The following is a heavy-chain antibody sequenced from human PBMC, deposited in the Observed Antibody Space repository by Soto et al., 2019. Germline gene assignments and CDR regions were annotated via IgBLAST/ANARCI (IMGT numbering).Heavy chain of an antibody. J-gene: IGHJ6*02. V-gene: IGHV3-30*18. D-gene: IGHD6-6*01. CDR1: GFTFTRYG. CDR2: IVYDGSEK. CDR3: AKDSHHVLYSTSSDRYDFYSGMHV. Sequence: QVQLVESGGGVVQPGRSLRLSCAASGFTFTRYGMHWVRQAPGKGLEWVAVIVYDGSEKHYGDSVKGRFTISRDNSKNTLYLQMNSLTADDTAVYYCAKDSHHVLYSTSSDRYDFYSGMHVWGQGTTVTVSS.